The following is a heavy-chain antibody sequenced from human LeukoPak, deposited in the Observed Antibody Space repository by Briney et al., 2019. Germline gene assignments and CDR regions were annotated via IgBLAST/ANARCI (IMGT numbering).Heavy chain of an antibody. CDR3: AKGRADGWNGGDY. CDR1: GGSISSGDYS. Sequence: ETLSLTCAVSGGSISSGDYSWSWVRQAPGKGLEWVSAITGSGDTYYADSVKGRFTISRDTSRNTLYFQMNSLRAEDTALYYCAKGRADGWNGGDYWGQGTLVTVSS. V-gene: IGHV3-23*01. J-gene: IGHJ4*02. D-gene: IGHD1-1*01. CDR2: ITGSGDT.